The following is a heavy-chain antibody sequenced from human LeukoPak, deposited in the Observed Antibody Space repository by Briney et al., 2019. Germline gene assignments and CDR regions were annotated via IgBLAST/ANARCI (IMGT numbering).Heavy chain of an antibody. D-gene: IGHD3-22*01. Sequence: SETLSLTCAVYGGSFSGYYWSWIRQPPGKGLEWIGEINHSGSTNYNPSLKSRVTRSVDTSKNQFSLRLSSVTAADTAVYYCARTYYYDSSGPCLDYWGQGTLVTVSS. CDR2: INHSGST. V-gene: IGHV4-34*01. CDR3: ARTYYYDSSGPCLDY. CDR1: GGSFSGYY. J-gene: IGHJ4*02.